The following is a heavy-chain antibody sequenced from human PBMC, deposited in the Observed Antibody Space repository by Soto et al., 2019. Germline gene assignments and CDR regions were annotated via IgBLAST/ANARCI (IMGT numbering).Heavy chain of an antibody. V-gene: IGHV3-23*01. Sequence: GGSLRLSCAASGFTFSSYAMSWVRQAPGKGLEWVSAISGSGGSTYYADSVKGRFTISRDNSKNTLYLQMNSLRAEDTAVYYFAKVIGFLGWNGAFDFWGQGTMVTVSS. CDR2: ISGSGGST. D-gene: IGHD3-3*01. CDR1: GFTFSSYA. CDR3: AKVIGFLGWNGAFDF. J-gene: IGHJ3*01.